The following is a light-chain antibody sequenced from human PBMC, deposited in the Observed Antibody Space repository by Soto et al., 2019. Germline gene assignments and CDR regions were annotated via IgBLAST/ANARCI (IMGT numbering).Light chain of an antibody. J-gene: IGKJ4*01. V-gene: IGKV3-11*01. CDR1: QSVSSY. CDR3: QQRSNWPST. CDR2: DAS. Sequence: EIVLTQSPATLSLSPGDRATLSCRASQSVSSYLAWYQQKPGQAPRLLIYDASNRATGIPGRFSGSGSETDFTLTISPLEPEDFAVYYCQQRSNWPSTFGGGTKVEIK.